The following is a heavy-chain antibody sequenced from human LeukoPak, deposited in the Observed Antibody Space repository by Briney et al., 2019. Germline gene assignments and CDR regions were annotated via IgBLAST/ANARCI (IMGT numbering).Heavy chain of an antibody. V-gene: IGHV3-23*01. Sequence: GGSLRLSCAASGFTFSSYAMSWVRQAPGKGLEWVSAISGSGGSTYYADSVKGRFTISRDNSKNTLYLQMNSLRAEDTAVYYCAKDLRIAAAAKDQHGHWGQGTLVTVSS. D-gene: IGHD6-13*01. CDR3: AKDLRIAAAAKDQHGH. CDR1: GFTFSSYA. J-gene: IGHJ4*02. CDR2: ISGSGGST.